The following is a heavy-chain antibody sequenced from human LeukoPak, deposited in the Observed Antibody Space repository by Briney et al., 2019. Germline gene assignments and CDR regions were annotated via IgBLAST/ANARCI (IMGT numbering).Heavy chain of an antibody. J-gene: IGHJ3*02. CDR2: IYSGGST. D-gene: IGHD2-2*01. CDR3: AKDLWYQLLSKNAFDI. V-gene: IGHV3-53*05. CDR1: GFTVSSNY. Sequence: GGTLRLSCAASGFTVSSNYMNWVRQAPGKWLEWVSVIYSGGSTFYEDSVKGRFTISRDNSKNTLYLQMNSLRAEDTAVYYCAKDLWYQLLSKNAFDIWGQGTMVTVSS.